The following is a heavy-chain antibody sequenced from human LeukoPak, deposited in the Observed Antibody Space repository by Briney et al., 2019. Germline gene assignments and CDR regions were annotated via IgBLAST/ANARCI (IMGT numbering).Heavy chain of an antibody. J-gene: IGHJ4*02. Sequence: PSETLSLTCAVSGGSISSSNWWSWVRQPPGKGLEWIGEIYHSGSTNYNPSLKSRVTISVDKSKNQFSLKLSSVTAADTAVYYCARLLYSGYDPSLYYFDYWGQGTLVTVSS. CDR1: GGSISSSNW. D-gene: IGHD5-12*01. CDR3: ARLLYSGYDPSLYYFDY. V-gene: IGHV4-4*02. CDR2: IYHSGST.